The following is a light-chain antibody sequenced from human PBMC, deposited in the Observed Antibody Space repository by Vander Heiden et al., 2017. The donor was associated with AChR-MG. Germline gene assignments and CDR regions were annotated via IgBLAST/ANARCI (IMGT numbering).Light chain of an antibody. J-gene: IGKJ2*01. Sequence: DIQMTQSPSSLSASVGDRVTITCRASQSISSYLNWYQQKPGKAPKLLIYAASSLQSGVPSRFSGSGYGTDFTLTISSRQPEDFAAYYCHQSDSTPPYTFGQGTKLEIK. CDR2: AAS. CDR3: HQSDSTPPYT. CDR1: QSISSY. V-gene: IGKV1-39*01.